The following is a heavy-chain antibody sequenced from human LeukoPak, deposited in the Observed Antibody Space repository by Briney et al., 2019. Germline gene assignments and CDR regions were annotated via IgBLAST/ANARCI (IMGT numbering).Heavy chain of an antibody. CDR3: AGTSSGYYSTDY. D-gene: IGHD5-12*01. V-gene: IGHV4-38-2*02. CDR2: IHRSGIT. J-gene: IGHJ4*02. CDR1: GYSSSIDYY. Sequence: PSXTLSLTCTVSGYSSSIDYYWGWSRQSPGEGLELIVSIHRSGITYYNPSLKSLVTISGDTSKSHFSLRLTSVTAADTAVYYCAGTSSGYYSTDYWGQGTLVTVSS.